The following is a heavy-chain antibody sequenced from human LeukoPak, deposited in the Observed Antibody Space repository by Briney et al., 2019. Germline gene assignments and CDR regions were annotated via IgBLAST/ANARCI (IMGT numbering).Heavy chain of an antibody. CDR2: ISYDGSNK. J-gene: IGHJ4*02. CDR3: ARDPGQYQLPQELDY. CDR1: GFTFSSYA. V-gene: IGHV3-30-3*01. D-gene: IGHD2-2*01. Sequence: PGGSLRLSCAASGFTFSSYAMHWVRQAPGKGLEWVAVISYDGSNKYYADSMKGRFTISRDNSKNTLYLQMNSLRAEDTAVYYCARDPGQYQLPQELDYWGQGTLVTVSS.